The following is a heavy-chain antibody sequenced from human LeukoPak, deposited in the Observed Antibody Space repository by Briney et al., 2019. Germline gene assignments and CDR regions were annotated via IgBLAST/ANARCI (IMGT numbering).Heavy chain of an antibody. J-gene: IGHJ4*02. CDR2: INAGNGNT. CDR1: GYTFTSYG. CDR3: ARVAGATILTLDY. D-gene: IGHD1-26*01. Sequence: ASVKVSCKASGYTFTSYGISWVRQAPGQRLEWMGWINAGNGNTKYSQKFQGRVTITRDTSASTAYMELSSLRSEDTAVYYCARVAGATILTLDYWGQGTLVTVSS. V-gene: IGHV1-3*01.